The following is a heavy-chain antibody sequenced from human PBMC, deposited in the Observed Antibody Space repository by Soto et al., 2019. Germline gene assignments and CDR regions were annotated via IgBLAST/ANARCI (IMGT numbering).Heavy chain of an antibody. V-gene: IGHV1-46*01. Sequence: ASVKVSCKASGYTFTSHYMHWVRQAPGQGLEWMGIINPSGGSTSYAQKFQGRVTMTRDASTSTVYMELSSLRSEDTAVYYCARDRAVVTEYYYYYYGMDVWGQGTTVTVSS. CDR2: INPSGGST. J-gene: IGHJ6*02. CDR3: ARDRAVVTEYYYYYYGMDV. CDR1: GYTFTSHY. D-gene: IGHD2-15*01.